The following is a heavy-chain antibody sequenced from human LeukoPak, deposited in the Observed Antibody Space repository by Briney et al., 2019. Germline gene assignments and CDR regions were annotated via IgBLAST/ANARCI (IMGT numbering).Heavy chain of an antibody. V-gene: IGHV3-9*01. CDR3: AKDSGSYSYWYLDL. CDR2: ISWNSGQI. D-gene: IGHD1-26*01. CDR1: GFTFDDYV. Sequence: GGSLRLSCAASGFTFDDYVMHWVRQAPGKGLEWVSGISWNSGQIGYADSVKGRFTISRDNATNSLYLQMNSLGIEDTALYYCAKDSGSYSYWYLDLWGRGTLVTVSS. J-gene: IGHJ2*01.